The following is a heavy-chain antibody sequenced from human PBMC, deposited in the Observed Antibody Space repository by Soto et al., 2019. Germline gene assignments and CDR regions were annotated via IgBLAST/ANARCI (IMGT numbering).Heavy chain of an antibody. D-gene: IGHD3-22*01. CDR2: ISGGGAGT. V-gene: IGHV3-23*01. Sequence: EVQLLESGGGFVQPGGSLRLSCAASGFTFGSYAMTWVRQAPGKGLEWVSSISGGGAGTYYAYSVKGRFTISRDNSKNTLYLQLNSLRAEDTAIYYCAKVNTMMVGSGNAFDMWGQGTMVTVSS. CDR1: GFTFGSYA. J-gene: IGHJ3*02. CDR3: AKVNTMMVGSGNAFDM.